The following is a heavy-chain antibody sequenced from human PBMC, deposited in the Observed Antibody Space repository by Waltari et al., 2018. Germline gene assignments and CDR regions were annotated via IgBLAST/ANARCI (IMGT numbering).Heavy chain of an antibody. J-gene: IGHJ6*02. CDR1: GGTFSSYA. CDR3: ARDLVTIFGVVGYYYGMDV. V-gene: IGHV1-69*15. D-gene: IGHD3-3*01. CDR2: IIPIFGTA. Sequence: QVQLVQSGAEVKKPGSSVKVSCKASGGTFSSYAISWVRRAPGQGLEWMGRIIPIFGTANYAQKFQGRVTITADESTSTAYMELSSLRSEDTAVYYCARDLVTIFGVVGYYYGMDVWGQGTTVTVSS.